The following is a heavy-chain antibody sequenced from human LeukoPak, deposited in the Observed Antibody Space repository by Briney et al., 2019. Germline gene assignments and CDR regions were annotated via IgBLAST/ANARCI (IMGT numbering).Heavy chain of an antibody. CDR2: IIPIFGTA. D-gene: IGHD1-26*01. CDR3: ARGPGAWAEYYYYYYYMDV. J-gene: IGHJ6*03. V-gene: IGHV1-69*05. CDR1: GGTFSSYA. Sequence: ASVKVSCKASGGTFSSYAISWVRQAPGQGLEWMGGIIPIFGTANYAQKFQGRVTITTDGSTSTAYMELSSLRSEDTAVYYCARGPGAWAEYYYYYYYMDVWDKGTTVTVSS.